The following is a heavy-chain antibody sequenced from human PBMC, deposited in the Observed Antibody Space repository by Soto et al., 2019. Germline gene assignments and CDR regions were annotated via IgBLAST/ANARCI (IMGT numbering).Heavy chain of an antibody. CDR1: GYTFTSYG. CDR3: ARISPSNYYGSGSYYQ. D-gene: IGHD3-10*01. V-gene: IGHV1-18*01. Sequence: ASVKVSCKASGYTFTSYGISWVRQAPGQGLEWMGWISAYNGNTNYAQKLQGRVTITTDTSTSTAYMELRSLRSDDTAVYYCARISPSNYYGSGSYYQWGQGTLVTVSS. CDR2: ISAYNGNT. J-gene: IGHJ4*02.